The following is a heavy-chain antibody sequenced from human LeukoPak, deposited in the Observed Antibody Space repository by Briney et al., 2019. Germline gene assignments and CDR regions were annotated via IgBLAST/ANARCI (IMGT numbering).Heavy chain of an antibody. D-gene: IGHD2-21*01. CDR3: TRLHPSIWYFDY. CDR1: GYSFTSYW. J-gene: IGHJ4*02. Sequence: GESLKISCKGSGYSFTSYWIGWGRQMPGKGLEWMGNIYPGDSDTRYSPSFQGQVTISGDKSINTAYLQWSGLKASDTAMYYCTRLHPSIWYFDYWGQGTLVTVSS. V-gene: IGHV5-51*01. CDR2: IYPGDSDT.